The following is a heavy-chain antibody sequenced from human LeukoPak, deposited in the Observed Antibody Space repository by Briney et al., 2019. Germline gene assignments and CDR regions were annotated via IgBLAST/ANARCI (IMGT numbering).Heavy chain of an antibody. Sequence: SETLSLTCTVSGGSISSGDYYWSWIRQPPGKGLEWIGYIYYSGSTYYNPSLKSRVTISVDTSKNQFSLKPSSVTAADTAVYYCARANALLRFLEWFPGAFDIWGQGTMVTVSS. CDR2: IYYSGST. CDR3: ARANALLRFLEWFPGAFDI. V-gene: IGHV4-30-4*08. J-gene: IGHJ3*02. CDR1: GGSISSGDYY. D-gene: IGHD3-3*01.